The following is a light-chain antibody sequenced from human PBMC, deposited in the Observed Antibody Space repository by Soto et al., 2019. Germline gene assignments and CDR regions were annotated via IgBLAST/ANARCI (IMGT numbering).Light chain of an antibody. J-gene: IGLJ1*01. V-gene: IGLV2-11*01. CDR3: RSFVGPDTYV. Sequence: QSVLTQPRSVSGSPGQSVTISCTGTSSDVGAYDYVSWYQHHPGKAPKVTIYDVSKRPSGVPDRFSGSKSGNTASLTISGLQPEDEPDYYCRSFVGPDTYVSGTGTKVTVL. CDR2: DVS. CDR1: SSDVGAYDY.